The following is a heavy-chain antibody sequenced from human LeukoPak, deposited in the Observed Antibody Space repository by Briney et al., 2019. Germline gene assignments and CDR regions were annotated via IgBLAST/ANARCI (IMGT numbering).Heavy chain of an antibody. J-gene: IGHJ4*02. CDR1: GFTFSRYD. CDR3: AKDRLAAAPSCFDY. V-gene: IGHV3-23*01. CDR2: ISGSGFST. Sequence: GGSLRLSCAASGFTFSRYDMSWVRQAPGKGLEWVSGISGSGFSTFYADSVKGRFTISRDNSKNTLYLQMDSLSAEDTAVYYCAKDRLAAAPSCFDYWGQGTLATVSS. D-gene: IGHD6-13*01.